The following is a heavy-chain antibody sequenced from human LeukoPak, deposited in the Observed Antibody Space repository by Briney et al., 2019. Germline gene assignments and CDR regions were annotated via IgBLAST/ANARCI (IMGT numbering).Heavy chain of an antibody. V-gene: IGHV1-3*01. Sequence: GASVKVSCKASGYTFTSYAMHWVRQAPGQRLEWMGWINAGNGNTKYSQKFQGRVTITRDTSASTAYMELSSLRSEDTAVYYCARVGYSSGWPYNWFDPWGQGTLATVSS. CDR3: ARVGYSSGWPYNWFDP. J-gene: IGHJ5*02. D-gene: IGHD6-19*01. CDR2: INAGNGNT. CDR1: GYTFTSYA.